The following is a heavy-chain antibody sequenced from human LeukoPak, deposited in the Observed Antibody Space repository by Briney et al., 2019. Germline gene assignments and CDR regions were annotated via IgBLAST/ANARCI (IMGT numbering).Heavy chain of an antibody. CDR1: GFTFSSSY. V-gene: IGHV3-53*01. CDR2: IYSSGST. CDR3: AKGYNYAYEY. J-gene: IGHJ4*02. Sequence: PGGSLRLSCAASGFTFSSSYMSWVRQAPGKGLEWVSLIYSSGSTYYAASVKGRFTISRDNSKNTLYLPMNSLRPEETAVYYCAKGYNYAYEYWGQGTLVTVSS. D-gene: IGHD5-18*01.